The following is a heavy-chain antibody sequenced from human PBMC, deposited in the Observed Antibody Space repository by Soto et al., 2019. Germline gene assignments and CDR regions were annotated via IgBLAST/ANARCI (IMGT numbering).Heavy chain of an antibody. CDR1: GGTLSDHG. CDR3: ARGVYGSGNYYTGPSAFDI. CDR2: TIPVFNTA. Sequence: QVQLEQSGAEVKKPGSSVKVSCKASGGTLSDHGVAWLRQAPGQGLEWMGGTIPVFNTAKYAQKFQGRVTVTRDKFPNIAYMEMGSLRSEDTAFYFCARGVYGSGNYYTGPSAFDIWGQGTMVIVSS. D-gene: IGHD3-10*01. V-gene: IGHV1-69*06. J-gene: IGHJ3*02.